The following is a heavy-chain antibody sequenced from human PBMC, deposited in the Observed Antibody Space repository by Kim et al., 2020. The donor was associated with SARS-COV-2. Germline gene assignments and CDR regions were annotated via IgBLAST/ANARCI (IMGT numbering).Heavy chain of an antibody. Sequence: SETLSLTCTASGGSISDYNSYWGWIRQSPGRGLEWIGSIYYSGSTYYNPPFKSRVTISVDTSNHQISLKLRSVTAADTAVYYCARARGGYNSYYGMDVWG. CDR2: IYYSGST. D-gene: IGHD3-10*01. J-gene: IGHJ6*01. V-gene: IGHV4-39*01. CDR1: GGSISDYNSY. CDR3: ARARGGYNSYYGMDV.